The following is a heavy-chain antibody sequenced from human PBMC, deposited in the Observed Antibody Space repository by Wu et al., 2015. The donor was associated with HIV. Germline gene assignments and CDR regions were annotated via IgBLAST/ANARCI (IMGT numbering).Heavy chain of an antibody. V-gene: IGHV1-2*06. CDR2: IKSKTGAT. J-gene: IGHJ2*01. Sequence: QVQLVQSGAEVKKPGALVKISCKTSGYTFSDHYMHWVRQAPGQGLEWLGRIKSKTGATDFAQNFQGRLTMTTDTSISTAYLEVRSLRSDDTAIYYCARDTNYWYFDVWGRGTLVTVSS. D-gene: IGHD3-3*01. CDR3: ARDTNYWYFDV. CDR1: GYTFSDHY.